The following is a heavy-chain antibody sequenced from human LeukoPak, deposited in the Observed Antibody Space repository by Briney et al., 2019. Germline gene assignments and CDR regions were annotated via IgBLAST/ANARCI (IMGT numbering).Heavy chain of an antibody. CDR2: IYYSGST. CDR1: GGSISSYY. CDR3: TRGTAVYGGNSPYYFDY. D-gene: IGHD4-23*01. V-gene: IGHV4-59*01. Sequence: SETLSLTCTVSGGSISSYYWSWIRQPPGKGLEWIGYIYYSGSTNYHPSLKSRVSISVDTSKNQFSLKLTSVTTADTAVYYCTRGTAVYGGNSPYYFDYWGQGTLVTVSS. J-gene: IGHJ4*02.